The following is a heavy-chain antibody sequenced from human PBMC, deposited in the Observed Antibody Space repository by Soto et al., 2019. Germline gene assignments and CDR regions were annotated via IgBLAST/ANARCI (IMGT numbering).Heavy chain of an antibody. CDR2: ISYDGSNK. D-gene: IGHD2-15*01. J-gene: IGHJ4*02. V-gene: IGHV3-30-3*01. CDR1: GFTFSSYA. Sequence: PGGSLRLSCAASGFTFSSYAMHWVRQAPGKGLEWVAVISYDGSNKYYADSVKGRFTISRDNSKNTLYLQMNSLRAEDTAVYYCAREADIVVVVAAYFDYWGQGTLVTVSS. CDR3: AREADIVVVVAAYFDY.